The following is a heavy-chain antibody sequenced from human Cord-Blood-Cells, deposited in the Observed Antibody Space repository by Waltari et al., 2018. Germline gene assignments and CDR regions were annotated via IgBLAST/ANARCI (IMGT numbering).Heavy chain of an antibody. Sequence: QLQLQESGPGLVKPSETLSLTCTVPGGSISSSSYHWGWIRQPPGKGLEWIGSIYYSGSTYYNPSLKSRVTISVDTSKNQFSLKLSSVTAADTAVYYCGSAAAFLIDYWGQGTLVTVSS. V-gene: IGHV4-39*01. CDR2: IYYSGST. CDR3: GSAAAFLIDY. CDR1: GGSISSSSYH. D-gene: IGHD2-2*01. J-gene: IGHJ4*02.